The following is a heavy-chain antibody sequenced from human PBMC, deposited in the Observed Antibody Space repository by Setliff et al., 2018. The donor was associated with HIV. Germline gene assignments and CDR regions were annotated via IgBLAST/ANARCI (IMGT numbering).Heavy chain of an antibody. D-gene: IGHD5-18*01. CDR3: TRDKGYAFDI. J-gene: IGHJ3*02. V-gene: IGHV3-49*04. Sequence: GESLKLSCTASGFTFGDYAMSWVRQAPGKGLEWVGFIRSKAYGGTTEYAASVKDRFTVSRDDSKSIAYLQINSPNTEDTAVYYCTRDKGYAFDIWGKGTMVTVSS. CDR1: GFTFGDYA. CDR2: IRSKAYGGTT.